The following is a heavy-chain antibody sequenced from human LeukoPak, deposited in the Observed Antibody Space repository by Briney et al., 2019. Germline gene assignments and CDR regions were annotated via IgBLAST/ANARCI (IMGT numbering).Heavy chain of an antibody. V-gene: IGHV3-48*04. Sequence: GGSLRLSCAASGFTFSNYPMNWVRQAPGKGLEWVSYIGRSSGTIYYADSVKGRFTISRDNAKNSMYLQMNSLRAEDTAVYYCARGETVGDCDYWGQGTLVTVSS. J-gene: IGHJ4*02. CDR1: GFTFSNYP. D-gene: IGHD1-26*01. CDR2: IGRSSGTI. CDR3: ARGETVGDCDY.